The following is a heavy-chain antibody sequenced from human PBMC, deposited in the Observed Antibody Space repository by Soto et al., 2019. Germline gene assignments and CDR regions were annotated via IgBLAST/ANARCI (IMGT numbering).Heavy chain of an antibody. D-gene: IGHD6-6*01. Sequence: PGESLKISCEGSGDSFTSYWIGWVRQMPGKGLEWMGIIYPDDSDTRYSPSFQGQVTISADKSISTAYLQWSSLKASDTAMYYCARHGIAARQLYYYGMDVWGQGTTVTVSS. J-gene: IGHJ6*02. CDR1: GDSFTSYW. V-gene: IGHV5-51*01. CDR3: ARHGIAARQLYYYGMDV. CDR2: IYPDDSDT.